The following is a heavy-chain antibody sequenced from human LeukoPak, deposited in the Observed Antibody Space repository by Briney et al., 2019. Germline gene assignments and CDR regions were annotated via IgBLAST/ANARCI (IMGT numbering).Heavy chain of an antibody. Sequence: ASVKVSCKASGYTFTGYYMHWVRQAPGQGLEWMGWINPNSGGTNYAQKFLGRVTMTRDTSNSTAYMELSSLRSDDTAVYYCARATLPRSDDYAFDYWGQGTLVTVSS. V-gene: IGHV1-2*02. CDR2: INPNSGGT. CDR3: ARATLPRSDDYAFDY. D-gene: IGHD4-17*01. J-gene: IGHJ4*02. CDR1: GYTFTGYY.